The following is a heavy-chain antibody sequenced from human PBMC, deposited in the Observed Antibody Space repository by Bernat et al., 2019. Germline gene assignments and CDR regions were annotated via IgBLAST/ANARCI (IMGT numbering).Heavy chain of an antibody. CDR1: GFIFSSFP. V-gene: IGHV3-23*04. CDR2: ITGSGDTT. Sequence: EVQLVESGGHLIQPGGSLRLSCAASGFIFSSFPMSWVRQAPGKGLEWVSSITGSGDTTYYADSVKGRFTISRDNSKNTLYLQMNSLRAEHTAVYYCAKTGCSSTSCFGMDVWGQGTTVTVSS. CDR3: AKTGCSSTSCFGMDV. D-gene: IGHD2-2*01. J-gene: IGHJ6*02.